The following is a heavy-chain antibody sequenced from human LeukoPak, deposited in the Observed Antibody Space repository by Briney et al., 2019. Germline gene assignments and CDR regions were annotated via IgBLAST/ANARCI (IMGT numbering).Heavy chain of an antibody. CDR1: GGSISSYY. V-gene: IGHV4-59*12. J-gene: IGHJ6*03. CDR3: ARESGSPFYYYYYMDV. Sequence: SETLSLTCTVSGGSISSYYWSWIRQPPGKGLEWIGYIYYSGSTNYNPSLKSRVTISVDTSKNQFSLKLSSVTAADTAVYYCARESGSPFYYYYYMDVWGKGTTVTVSS. D-gene: IGHD3-10*01. CDR2: IYYSGST.